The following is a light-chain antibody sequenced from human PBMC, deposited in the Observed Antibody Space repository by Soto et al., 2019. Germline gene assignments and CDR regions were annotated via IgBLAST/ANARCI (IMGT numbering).Light chain of an antibody. J-gene: IGKJ1*01. V-gene: IGKV3-20*01. CDR2: DAS. CDR3: QQYSSSPVT. Sequence: EIVMTQSPATLSLSPGERATLSCRASRSVSSYLAWYQQKPGQAPRLLIYDASRRATGFPARFSGSGSGTDFTLTISRLEPEDFAVYFCQQYSSSPVTFGQGTKVDIK. CDR1: RSVSSY.